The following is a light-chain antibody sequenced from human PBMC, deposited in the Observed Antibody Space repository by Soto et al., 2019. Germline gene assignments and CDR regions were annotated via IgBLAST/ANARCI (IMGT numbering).Light chain of an antibody. J-gene: IGKJ5*01. CDR2: GAS. V-gene: IGKV3-20*01. Sequence: EVVLTQSPGTLSLSPGGGATLSCRASQSVSSRNLAWYQQRPGQAPRLLIYGASTRATGIPDRFSGSGSGTDFTLTISRLEPEDFAVYYCQQYGSSPNTFGQGTRLEI. CDR3: QQYGSSPNT. CDR1: QSVSSRN.